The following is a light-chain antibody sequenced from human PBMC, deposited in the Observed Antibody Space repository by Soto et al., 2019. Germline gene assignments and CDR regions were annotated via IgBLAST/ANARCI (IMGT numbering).Light chain of an antibody. CDR3: SSSAGRGTVE. CDR2: EVS. J-gene: IGLJ2*01. V-gene: IGLV2-14*01. CDR1: SGDLGDSNY. Sequence: QSVLTQPASVSGSPGQSITISCTATSGDLGDSNYVSWYQQHPGKAPKLIIFEVSSRPSGVSNRFSGSKSGNTASLTISGLQTEDEADYYCSSSAGRGTVEIXGGTNVTVL.